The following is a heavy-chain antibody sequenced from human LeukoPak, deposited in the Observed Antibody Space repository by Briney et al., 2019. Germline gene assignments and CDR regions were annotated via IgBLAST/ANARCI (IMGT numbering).Heavy chain of an antibody. V-gene: IGHV1-46*03. CDR2: INPSGGST. CDR1: GYTFTSYY. Sequence: AASVKVSCKASGYTFTSYYMHWVRQAPGQGLEWVGIINPSGGSTSYAQKFQGRVTMTRDTSTSTVYMELSSLRSEDTAVYYCARGSDYDILTGYYWAPPSYYFDYWGQGTLVTVSS. D-gene: IGHD3-9*01. CDR3: ARGSDYDILTGYYWAPPSYYFDY. J-gene: IGHJ4*02.